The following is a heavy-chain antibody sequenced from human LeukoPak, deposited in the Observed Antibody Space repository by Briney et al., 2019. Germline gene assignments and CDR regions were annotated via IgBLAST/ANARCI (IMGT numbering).Heavy chain of an antibody. D-gene: IGHD4-23*01. CDR2: INHSEST. J-gene: IGHJ4*02. CDR1: GGSFSGYY. V-gene: IGHV4-34*01. CDR3: ARVEIRWLAFDY. Sequence: KTSETLSLTCAVYGGSFSGYYWSWIRQPPGKGLEWIGEINHSESTNYNPSLKSRVTISVDTSKNQFSLKLSSVTAADTAVYYCARVEIRWLAFDYWGQGTLVTVSS.